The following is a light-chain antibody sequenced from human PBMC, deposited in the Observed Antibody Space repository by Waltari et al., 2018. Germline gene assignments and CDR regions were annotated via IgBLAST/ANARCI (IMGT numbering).Light chain of an antibody. CDR2: TAS. J-gene: IGKJ2*01. V-gene: IGKV1-5*03. CDR1: QSISSW. Sequence: DIQMTQSPSTLSASVGDRVTITCRASQSISSWLAWYQQKPGNAPKLLIYTASTLQSGVPSRFSGSGSGTEFTLTIRSLQPDDFATYYCQQYSTDSPFTFGQGTKLDIK. CDR3: QQYSTDSPFT.